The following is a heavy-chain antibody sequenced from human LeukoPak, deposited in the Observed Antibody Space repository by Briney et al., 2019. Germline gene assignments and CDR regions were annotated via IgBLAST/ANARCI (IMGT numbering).Heavy chain of an antibody. J-gene: IGHJ4*02. Sequence: PSETLSLTCTVSGGSISSGGYYWSWIRQHPGKGLEWIGYIYYSGSTYYNPSLKSRVTISVDTSKNQFSLKLSSVTAADTAVYYCARAESSGWYLGYFDYWGQGTLVTVSS. CDR1: GGSISSGGYY. CDR2: IYYSGST. D-gene: IGHD6-19*01. V-gene: IGHV4-31*03. CDR3: ARAESSGWYLGYFDY.